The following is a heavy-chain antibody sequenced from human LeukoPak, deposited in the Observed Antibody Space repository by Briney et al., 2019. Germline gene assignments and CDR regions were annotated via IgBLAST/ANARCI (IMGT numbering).Heavy chain of an antibody. D-gene: IGHD2-15*01. CDR2: INPNSGGT. J-gene: IGHJ4*02. V-gene: IGHV1-2*02. CDR1: GYTFTGYY. CDR3: ARDQSPRGSCVDY. Sequence: ASVKVSCKASGYTFTGYYMHWVRQAPGQGLEWMGWINPNSGGTNYAQKFQGRVTMTRDTSISTAYMELSRLRSDDTAVYYCARDQSPRGSCVDYWGQGTLVTVSS.